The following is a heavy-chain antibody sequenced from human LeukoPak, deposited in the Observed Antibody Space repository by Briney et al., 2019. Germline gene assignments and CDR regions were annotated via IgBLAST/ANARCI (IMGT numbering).Heavy chain of an antibody. CDR2: IYYSGST. CDR3: ARYKGIVGATTNNWFDP. CDR1: GGSISTYY. V-gene: IGHV4-59*01. D-gene: IGHD1-26*01. Sequence: PSETLSLTCTVSGGSISTYYWSWIRQPPGKGLEWIGHIYYSGSTNYNPSLKSRVTISLDTSKNQFSLKLSSLSAADTAVYYCARYKGIVGATTNNWFDPWGQGTLVTVSS. J-gene: IGHJ5*02.